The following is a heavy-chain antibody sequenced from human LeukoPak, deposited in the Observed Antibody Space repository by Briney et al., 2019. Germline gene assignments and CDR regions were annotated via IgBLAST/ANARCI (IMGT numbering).Heavy chain of an antibody. D-gene: IGHD6-13*01. J-gene: IGHJ4*02. CDR3: ARLRLAAAGTAYYFEN. CDR1: GYSISSGYY. V-gene: IGHV4-38-2*02. Sequence: SETLSLTCTVSGYSISSGYYWGWIRQPPGKGLEWIGSIYHSGSTYYNPSLKSRVTISVDTSKNQFSLKLSSVTAADTAVYYCARLRLAAAGTAYYFENWGQGTLVTVSS. CDR2: IYHSGST.